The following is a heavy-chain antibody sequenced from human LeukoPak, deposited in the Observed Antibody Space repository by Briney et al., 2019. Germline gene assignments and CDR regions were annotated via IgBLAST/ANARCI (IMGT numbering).Heavy chain of an antibody. CDR1: NGSLSEYY. CDR3: ARHRITMVRGVILRTNWFDP. CDR2: INHSGST. Sequence: SETLSLTCAVYNGSLSEYYWSWIRQPPGKGLEWIGEINHSGSTTYNPSLQSRVTMSVDTSKNQFSLELSSVTAADTAVYYCARHRITMVRGVILRTNWFDPWGQGTLVTVSS. J-gene: IGHJ5*02. V-gene: IGHV4-34*01. D-gene: IGHD3-10*01.